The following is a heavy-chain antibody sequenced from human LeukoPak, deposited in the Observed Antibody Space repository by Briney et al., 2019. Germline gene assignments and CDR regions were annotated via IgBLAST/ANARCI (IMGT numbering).Heavy chain of an antibody. CDR3: ARDGTAAGLYFDL. CDR1: GFTFTDYW. V-gene: IGHV3-7*01. D-gene: IGHD6-13*01. CDR2: IRQDGSEK. J-gene: IGHJ4*01. Sequence: GGSLRLSCEVSGFTFTDYWMNWVRQAPGKGPEWVASIRQDGSEKTYVDSVKGRFTISRDNTKNSLSSQLNGLRAEDTAAYYCARDGTAAGLYFDLWGQGTLVTVSS.